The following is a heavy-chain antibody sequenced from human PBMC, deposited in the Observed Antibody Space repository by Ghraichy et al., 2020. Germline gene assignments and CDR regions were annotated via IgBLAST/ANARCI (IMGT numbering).Heavy chain of an antibody. J-gene: IGHJ4*02. CDR1: GFPFSIAW. V-gene: IGHV3-15*01. CDR3: TTDSRVY. Sequence: GESLNISCRASGFPFSIAWMTWVRQAPGKGLEWVGRIKSKADGGTVDDAAFVKGRFSISRDDSTNTMFLQMNSLKTEDTAVYYCTTDSRVYWGQGTLVTVSS. CDR2: IKSKADGGTV.